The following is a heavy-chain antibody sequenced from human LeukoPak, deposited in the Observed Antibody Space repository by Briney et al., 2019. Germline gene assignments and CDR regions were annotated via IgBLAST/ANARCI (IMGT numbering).Heavy chain of an antibody. CDR3: ARDVEHYYDSSGYLY. V-gene: IGHV3-11*05. Sequence: PGGSLRLSCAASGFTFSDYYMSWIRQAPGKGLEWVSYISSSSSYTNYADSVKGRLTISRDNAKNSLYLQMNSLRAEDTAVYYCARDVEHYYDSSGYLYWGQGTLVTVSS. CDR2: ISSSSSYT. CDR1: GFTFSDYY. J-gene: IGHJ4*02. D-gene: IGHD3-22*01.